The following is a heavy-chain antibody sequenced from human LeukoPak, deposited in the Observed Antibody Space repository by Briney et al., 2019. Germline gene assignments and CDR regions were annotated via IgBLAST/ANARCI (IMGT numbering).Heavy chain of an antibody. CDR3: ARQNDFRLDY. D-gene: IGHD3-3*01. J-gene: IGHJ4*02. Sequence: TGESLRISCKGSGYTFSSYWIGWVRQMPGKGLEWMGIIYPGDSDTRYSPSLQGQVTISVDTSIGPAYLQWSSLKASDTAIYYCARQNDFRLDYWGQGTLVTVSS. V-gene: IGHV5-51*01. CDR2: IYPGDSDT. CDR1: GYTFSSYW.